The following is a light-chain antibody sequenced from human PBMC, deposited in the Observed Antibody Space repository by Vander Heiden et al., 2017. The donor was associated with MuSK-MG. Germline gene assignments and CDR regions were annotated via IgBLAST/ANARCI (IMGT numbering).Light chain of an antibody. V-gene: IGKV1-33*01. CDR3: QQYENLPLT. Sequence: DIQMTQSPSSLSASVGDRVTITCQASQDISNYLNWYQQTPGKAPKLLIYDASNLETGVPSRFSGSGSGTDFTFTISSLQPEDIATYYCQQYENLPLTFGGGTKVEIK. CDR1: QDISNY. J-gene: IGKJ4*01. CDR2: DAS.